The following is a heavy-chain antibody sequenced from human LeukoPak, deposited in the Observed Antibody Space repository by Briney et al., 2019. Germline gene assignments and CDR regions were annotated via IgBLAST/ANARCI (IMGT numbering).Heavy chain of an antibody. CDR3: ARGLGEYCSGGTCYSGIGVLFS. CDR2: IKQDGSEK. Sequence: GGSLRLSCAASGFTFSSYWMSWVRQAPGKGLEWVANIKQDGSEKYYVDSVKGRFTVFRDNAKNSLSLQMNSLRADDTAVYYCARGLGEYCSGGTCYSGIGVLFSWGRGTLVTVSS. D-gene: IGHD2-15*01. J-gene: IGHJ5*02. CDR1: GFTFSSYW. V-gene: IGHV3-7*01.